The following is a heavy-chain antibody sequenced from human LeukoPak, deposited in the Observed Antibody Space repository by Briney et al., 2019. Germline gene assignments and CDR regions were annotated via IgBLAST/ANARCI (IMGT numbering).Heavy chain of an antibody. CDR2: ISSSGSTI. CDR1: GFTFSSYE. D-gene: IGHD6-25*01. Sequence: GGSLRLSCAASGFTFSSYEMNWVRQAPGKGLEWVSYISSSGSTIYYADSLRGRFTVSRDNAKNSLYLQMNSLRVEDTAVYFCARVLPYGSACFEYWGQGTLVTVSS. J-gene: IGHJ4*02. V-gene: IGHV3-48*03. CDR3: ARVLPYGSACFEY.